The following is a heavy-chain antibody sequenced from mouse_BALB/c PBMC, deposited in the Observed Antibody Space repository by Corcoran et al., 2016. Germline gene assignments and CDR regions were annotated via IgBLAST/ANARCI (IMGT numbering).Heavy chain of an antibody. V-gene: IGHV1S136*01. J-gene: IGHJ3*01. CDR1: GYTFNRYL. Sequence: EVQLQQSRPELVKTGASVKMSCKDSGYTFNRYLMHWVKQKPGQGLVWIGYINPNNDGTKYNEKFKGKATLTSDKSSSTAYMELASLTSYDSAVYYCARDFLFAYWGQRTLVTVSA. CDR2: INPNNDGT. CDR3: ARDFLFAY.